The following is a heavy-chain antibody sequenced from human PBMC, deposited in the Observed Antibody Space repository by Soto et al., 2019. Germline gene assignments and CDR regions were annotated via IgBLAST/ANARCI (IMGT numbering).Heavy chain of an antibody. CDR1: GFTFSSYS. CDR3: AREIGGSYYYGSGSSQIPFDY. CDR2: ISSSSSYI. D-gene: IGHD3-10*01. J-gene: IGHJ4*02. Sequence: GSLRLSCAASGFTFSSYSMNWARQAPGKGLEWVSSISSSSSYIYYADSVKGRFTISRDNAKNSLYLQMNSLRAEDTAAYYCAREIGGSYYYGSGSSQIPFDYWGQGT. V-gene: IGHV3-21*01.